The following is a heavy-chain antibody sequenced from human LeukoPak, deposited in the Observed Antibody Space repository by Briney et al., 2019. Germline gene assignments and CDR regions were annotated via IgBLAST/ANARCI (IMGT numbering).Heavy chain of an antibody. Sequence: SETLSLTCTVAGGSISSYYWSWIRQPPGKGLEWIGYIYYSGSTNYNPSLKSRVTISLDTPKNQFSLKLSSVTAADTAIYYCARIYGSYTPDYWGQGTLVTVSS. CDR1: GGSISSYY. V-gene: IGHV4-59*01. D-gene: IGHD3-10*01. CDR3: ARIYGSYTPDY. J-gene: IGHJ4*02. CDR2: IYYSGST.